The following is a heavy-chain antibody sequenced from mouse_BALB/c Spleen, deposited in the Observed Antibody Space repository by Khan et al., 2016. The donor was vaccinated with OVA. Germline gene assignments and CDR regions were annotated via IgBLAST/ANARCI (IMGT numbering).Heavy chain of an antibody. CDR2: IYPGRGNT. D-gene: IGHD1-1*01. CDR1: GYIFTDYY. CDR3: ARGNYYGSTSWFGY. V-gene: IGHV1-84*02. J-gene: IGHJ3*01. Sequence: QVQLQQSGPELVKPGASVKISCKASGYIFTDYYINWVKQKPGQGLEWIGWIYPGRGNTKYNENFKGKATLTVDTSSSTAYMQLSSLTSEDTAVYFCARGNYYGSTSWFGYWGQGTLVTVST.